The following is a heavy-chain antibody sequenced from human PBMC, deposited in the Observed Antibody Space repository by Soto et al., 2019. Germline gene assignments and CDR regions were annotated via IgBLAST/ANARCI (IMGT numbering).Heavy chain of an antibody. D-gene: IGHD3-16*01. CDR3: ASGGNWFDP. CDR1: GDSIRNYY. V-gene: IGHV4-59*01. J-gene: IGHJ5*02. Sequence: PSEPLSLTYNVSGDSIRNYYWTWVRQSPEKGLEWIGYMYYNGNINYNPSLKSRVTISIDTSKNQFSLTLKSVTAADTAVYYCASGGNWFDPWGQGVLVTVSS. CDR2: MYYNGNI.